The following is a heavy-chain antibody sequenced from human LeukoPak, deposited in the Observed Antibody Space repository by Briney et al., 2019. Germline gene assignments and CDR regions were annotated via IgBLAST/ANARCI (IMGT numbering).Heavy chain of an antibody. J-gene: IGHJ6*03. Sequence: SETLSLTCAVYGGSFSNYYWSWIRQPPGRGLEWIGEINDSGRTNYNPSLMSRVTVSVDTSKNQFSLRLTSVTATDTAVYYCARRWNYGRNYYIGVWGNGATVSVS. CDR3: ARRWNYGRNYYIGV. V-gene: IGHV4-34*01. CDR2: INDSGRT. CDR1: GGSFSNYY. D-gene: IGHD1-7*01.